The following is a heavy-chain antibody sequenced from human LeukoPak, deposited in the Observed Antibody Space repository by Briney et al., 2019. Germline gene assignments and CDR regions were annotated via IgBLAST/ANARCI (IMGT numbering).Heavy chain of an antibody. J-gene: IGHJ4*02. V-gene: IGHV1-46*01. CDR3: ARGYLAAGDY. Sequence: ASVKVSCRASGYTFSDYYMHWVRQAPGQGLEWMGIINPGGGGTTYAQKFEGRVTMTRDTSTGTVYMELSSLGSEDTAVYYCARGYLAAGDYWGQGTLVTVSS. D-gene: IGHD6-13*01. CDR1: GYTFSDYY. CDR2: INPGGGGT.